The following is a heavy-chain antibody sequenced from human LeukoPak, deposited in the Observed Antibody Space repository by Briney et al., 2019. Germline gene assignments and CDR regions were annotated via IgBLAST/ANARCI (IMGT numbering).Heavy chain of an antibody. D-gene: IGHD3-22*01. CDR3: ARGQCDFDSNRYYYLFDD. J-gene: IGHJ4*02. V-gene: IGHV4-34*01. CDR2: MNHSGST. Sequence: SEALSLTCAVSGGSFSGYYWTWLRQPPGKGLEWIGEMNHSGSTNYNPSLKRRVTITVDTYKNQFFLKLSSVAAADAAVYYCARGQCDFDSNRYYYLFDDWGQRTLVTAS. CDR1: GGSFSGYY.